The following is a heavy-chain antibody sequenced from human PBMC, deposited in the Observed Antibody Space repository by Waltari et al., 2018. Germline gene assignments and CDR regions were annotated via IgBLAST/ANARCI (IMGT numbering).Heavy chain of an antibody. Sequence: QVQLVQSGGEMKEPGASVKVSCKASGYTFKRRGINWVRQAPGQGLEWMGWINTQNGSTNYAQNLQGRVTMTADTSTTTAYMELRSLKSDDTAIYYCARTCISAACYMIYWGQGTLVTVSA. CDR3: ARTCISAACYMIY. D-gene: IGHD2-2*02. CDR1: GYTFKRRG. CDR2: INTQNGST. V-gene: IGHV1-18*01. J-gene: IGHJ4*02.